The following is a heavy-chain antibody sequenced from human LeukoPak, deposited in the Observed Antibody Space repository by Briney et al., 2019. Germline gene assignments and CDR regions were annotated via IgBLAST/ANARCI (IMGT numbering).Heavy chain of an antibody. CDR2: IYTGGST. CDR1: GFTVSSNY. Sequence: GGSLRLSCVVSGFTVSSNYMTWVRQAPGKGLEWVSNIYTGGSTDYADSVKARFIISRDNSNNTLYLQMDSLRAEDMAVYYCARDTCGCGSGWHLYWYFDLWGRGTLVTVSS. CDR3: ARDTCGCGSGWHLYWYFDL. D-gene: IGHD6-19*01. V-gene: IGHV3-66*01. J-gene: IGHJ2*01.